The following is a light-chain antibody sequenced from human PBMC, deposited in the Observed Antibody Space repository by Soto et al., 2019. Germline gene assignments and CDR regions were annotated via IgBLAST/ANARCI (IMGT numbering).Light chain of an antibody. CDR1: QSVSSSY. CDR2: GAS. V-gene: IGKV3-20*01. J-gene: IGKJ2*01. Sequence: EIVLTQSPGTLSLSPGERATLSCRASQSVSSSYLAWYQQKPGQAPRLLIYGASSRATGIPDRFSGSGSGTDFTLIISRLEPEYFAVYYCQQYGGSPPYTFGQGTKLEIK. CDR3: QQYGGSPPYT.